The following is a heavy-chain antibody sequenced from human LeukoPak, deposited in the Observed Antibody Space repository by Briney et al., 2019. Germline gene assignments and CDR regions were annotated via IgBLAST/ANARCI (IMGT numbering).Heavy chain of an antibody. CDR2: INHSGST. J-gene: IGHJ4*02. V-gene: IGHV4-34*01. CDR3: ARLWSFDY. Sequence: LETLSLTCAVYGGSFSGYYWSWIRQPPGKGLEWIGEINHSGSTNYNPSLKSRVTISVDTSKNQFSLKLSSVTAADTAVYYCARLWSFDYWGQGTLVTVSS. CDR1: GGSFSGYY. D-gene: IGHD3-10*01.